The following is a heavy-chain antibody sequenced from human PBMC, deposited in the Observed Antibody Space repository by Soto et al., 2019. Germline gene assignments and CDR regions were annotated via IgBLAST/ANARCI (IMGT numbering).Heavy chain of an antibody. CDR1: GYTFTNYG. Sequence: QLQLVQSGTELKKPGASVKVSCKASGYTFTNYGITWVRQAPGQGLEWMGWINADYGNTNYEQKFQGRVTMTTDTSTNTAYMELRSLRSDDTAVCYCARKSLSNFNWFDPWGQGTLVTVSS. CDR3: ARKSLSNFNWFDP. J-gene: IGHJ5*02. CDR2: INADYGNT. V-gene: IGHV1-18*04. D-gene: IGHD4-4*01.